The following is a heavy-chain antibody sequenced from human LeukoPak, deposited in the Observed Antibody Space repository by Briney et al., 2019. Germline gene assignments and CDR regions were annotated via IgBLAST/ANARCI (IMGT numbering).Heavy chain of an antibody. V-gene: IGHV2-5*02. D-gene: IGHD2-2*01. J-gene: IGHJ4*02. CDR3: AHIGPRDVVVIPAPMPYYFDY. CDR2: IYWDDDK. CDR1: GFSLSTRGVG. Sequence: SGPTLVNPTPTLTLTCTFSGFSLSTRGVGVGWIRQPPGKALDWLSLIYWDDDKRYSPSLKSRLTIAMDTSKNQVVLTMTNMDPVDTATYYCAHIGPRDVVVIPAPMPYYFDYWGQGTLVTVSS.